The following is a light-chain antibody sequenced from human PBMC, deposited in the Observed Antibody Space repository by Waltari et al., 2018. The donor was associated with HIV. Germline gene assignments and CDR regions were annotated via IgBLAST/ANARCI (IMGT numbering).Light chain of an antibody. J-gene: IGKJ5*01. CDR3: QQSYSSPPGIT. Sequence: IVLTQSPGTLSLSPGERANLSCRASQSVSTSYLAWYQQIPGQAPRLLIYSTSHRATGIPDRFSGSGSGTDFTLTISRLEPEDAAVYYCQQSYSSPPGITFGQGTRLDIK. V-gene: IGKV3-20*01. CDR1: QSVSTSY. CDR2: STS.